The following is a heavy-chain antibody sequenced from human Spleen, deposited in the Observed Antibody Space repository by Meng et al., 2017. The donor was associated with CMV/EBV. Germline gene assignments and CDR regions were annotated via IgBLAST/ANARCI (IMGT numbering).Heavy chain of an antibody. V-gene: IGHV3-30-3*01. CDR3: ARGRTVTTEVVAFDI. J-gene: IGHJ3*02. CDR1: GFTFSSYA. CDR2: ISYDGSNK. Sequence: GESLKISCAASGFTFSSYAMHWVRQAPGKGLEWVAVISYDGSNKYYADSVKGRFTISRDNSKNTLYLQMNSLRAEDTAVYYCARGRTVTTEVVAFDIWGQGTMVTVSS. D-gene: IGHD4-17*01.